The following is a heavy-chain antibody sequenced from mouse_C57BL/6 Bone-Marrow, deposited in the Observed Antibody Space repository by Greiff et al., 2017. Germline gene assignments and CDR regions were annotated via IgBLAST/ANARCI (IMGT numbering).Heavy chain of an antibody. CDR1: GYTFTEYT. V-gene: IGHV1-62-2*01. CDR3: ARHGTTVVATYYFDY. Sequence: QVHVKQSGAELVKPGASVKLSCKASGYTFTEYTIHWVKQRSGQGLEWIGWFYPGSGSIKYNEKFKDKATLTADKSSSTVYMELSRLTSEDSAVFFCARHGTTVVATYYFDYWGQGTTLTVSS. CDR2: FYPGSGSI. D-gene: IGHD1-1*01. J-gene: IGHJ2*01.